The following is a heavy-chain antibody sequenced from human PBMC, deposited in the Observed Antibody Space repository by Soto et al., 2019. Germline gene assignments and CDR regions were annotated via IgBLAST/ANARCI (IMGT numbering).Heavy chain of an antibody. CDR3: ARRYGSGFDD. CDR2: IYYSGST. D-gene: IGHD6-19*01. J-gene: IGHJ4*02. CDR1: GGSISSYY. Sequence: PSETLSLTCTVSGGSISSYYWSWIRQPPGKGLEWIGYIYYSGSTNYNPSLKSRVTISVDTSKNQFSLKLSSVTAADTAVYYCARRYGSGFDDWGQGTLVTVSS. V-gene: IGHV4-59*08.